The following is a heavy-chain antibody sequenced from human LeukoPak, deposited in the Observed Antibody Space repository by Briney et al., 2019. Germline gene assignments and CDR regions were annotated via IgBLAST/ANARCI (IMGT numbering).Heavy chain of an antibody. V-gene: IGHV3-23*01. J-gene: IGHJ4*02. CDR1: GFTFSSYA. Sequence: GGSLRLSCAASGFTFSSYAMSWVRQAPGKGLKWVSAISGSGGSTYYADSVKGRFTISRDNSKNTLYLQMNSLRAEDTAVYYCAKRPTDIVASPHDYWGQGTLVTVSS. D-gene: IGHD5-12*01. CDR3: AKRPTDIVASPHDY. CDR2: ISGSGGST.